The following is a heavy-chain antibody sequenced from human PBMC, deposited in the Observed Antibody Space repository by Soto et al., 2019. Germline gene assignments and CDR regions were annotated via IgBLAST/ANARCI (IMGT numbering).Heavy chain of an antibody. D-gene: IGHD1-20*01. CDR2: ISSSSSYI. J-gene: IGHJ4*02. V-gene: IGHV3-21*01. CDR3: ARKYDWNNNFDY. Sequence: GGSLRLSCAASGFTFSSHSMNWVRQAPGKGLEWVSSISSSSSYIYYADSVKGRFTTSRDNAKNSLYLQMNSLRAEDTAVYYCARKYDWNNNFDYWGQGTLVTVSS. CDR1: GFTFSSHS.